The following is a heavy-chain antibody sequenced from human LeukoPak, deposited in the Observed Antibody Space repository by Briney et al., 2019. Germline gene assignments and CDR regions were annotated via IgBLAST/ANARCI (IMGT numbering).Heavy chain of an antibody. CDR2: FDPEDGET. Sequence: ASVTVSCKVSGYTLAELSMHWVRQAPGKGLEWMGGFDPEDGETIYAQKFQGRVTMTEDTSTDTAYMELSSLRSEDTAVYYCATDRPYCSSTSCYRRAFDIWGQGTMVTVSS. CDR3: ATDRPYCSSTSCYRRAFDI. V-gene: IGHV1-24*01. J-gene: IGHJ3*02. D-gene: IGHD2-2*01. CDR1: GYTLAELS.